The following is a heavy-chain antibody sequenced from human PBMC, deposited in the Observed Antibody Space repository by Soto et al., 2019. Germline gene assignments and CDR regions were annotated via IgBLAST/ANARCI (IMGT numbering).Heavy chain of an antibody. CDR2: IIPIFGTA. V-gene: IGHV1-69*06. D-gene: IGHD3-22*01. CDR1: GGTFSSYA. Sequence: GASVKVSCKASGGTFSSYAISWVRQAPGQGLEWMGGIIPIFGTANYAQKFQGRVTITADKSTSTAYMELSSLRSEDTAVYYCASREARDRYDSSGYSLLVFDYWGQRXLVTVSS. J-gene: IGHJ4*02. CDR3: ASREARDRYDSSGYSLLVFDY.